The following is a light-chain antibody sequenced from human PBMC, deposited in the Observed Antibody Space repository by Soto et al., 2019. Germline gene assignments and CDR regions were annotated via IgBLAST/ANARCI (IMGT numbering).Light chain of an antibody. V-gene: IGKV3-20*01. CDR2: GAS. CDR3: QQYGSSPQS. J-gene: IGKJ2*01. CDR1: QSVSSNY. Sequence: EIVLTQSPGTLSLSPGERATLSCRASQSVSSNYLAWYQQKPGRAPRLLIYGASSRATGIPDRFSGSGSGTDFTLAISRLEPEDFAVYSCQQYGSSPQSFGQGAKVEGK.